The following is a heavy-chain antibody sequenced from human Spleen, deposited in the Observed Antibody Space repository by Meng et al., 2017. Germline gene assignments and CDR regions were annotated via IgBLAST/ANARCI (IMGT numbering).Heavy chain of an antibody. V-gene: IGHV4-34*01. CDR1: GGSFSGYY. J-gene: IGHJ4*02. CDR2: IKHSGST. D-gene: IGHD2-21*02. CDR3: ALLGVVETTSLEDH. Sequence: QWQLQQVGAGRLKPSEALVLSRAGYGGSFSGYYWSWIRQPPGKGMEWIGEIKHSGSTKYNASLKSRVTISLDTSKNQFSLRMASMTAADTAVYYCALLGVVETTSLEDHWGQGTLVTVSS.